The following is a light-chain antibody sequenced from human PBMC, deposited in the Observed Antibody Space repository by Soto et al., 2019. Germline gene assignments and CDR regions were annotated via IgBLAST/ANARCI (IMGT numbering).Light chain of an antibody. J-gene: IGKJ2*01. CDR1: QSISNS. CDR3: QQSYSTHMYT. Sequence: DIQMTQSPSSLSASVGDRVTITCRASQSISNSLNWYQQKPGKAPKLLIYTASNLQSGVPSRFSGSRSGTNFTLIISSLQPEDFATYYCQQSYSTHMYTFGQGTKLEIK. V-gene: IGKV1-39*01. CDR2: TAS.